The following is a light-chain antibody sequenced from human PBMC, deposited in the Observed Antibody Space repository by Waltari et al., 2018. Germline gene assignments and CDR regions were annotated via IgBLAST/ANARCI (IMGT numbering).Light chain of an antibody. CDR1: QSAANIY. Sequence: EYVLTQSPGTLSLSPGERATLSCRASQSAANIYLAWYQQQPGQAPRLPIHGASNRATGIPDRFSGSGSGKDXTLTISRLXPEDXXXXYCQQYGDSPLYTFGRGTKLEIK. CDR2: GAS. CDR3: QQYGDSPLYT. J-gene: IGKJ2*01. V-gene: IGKV3-20*01.